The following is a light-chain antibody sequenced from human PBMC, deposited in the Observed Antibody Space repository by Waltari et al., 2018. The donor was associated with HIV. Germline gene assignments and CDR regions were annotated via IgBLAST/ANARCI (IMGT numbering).Light chain of an antibody. CDR2: GAS. CDR3: QQYATTVRT. CDR1: QTIDRRS. Sequence: EIVLTQSPGPLSLSPGEGGTLSCRASQTIDRRSLAWYQQRPGQAPRLIISGASNRATGSPDRFSGSGSGTSFTLTISRLEPEDFAVDFCQQYATTVRTFGQGTKVEIK. V-gene: IGKV3-20*01. J-gene: IGKJ1*01.